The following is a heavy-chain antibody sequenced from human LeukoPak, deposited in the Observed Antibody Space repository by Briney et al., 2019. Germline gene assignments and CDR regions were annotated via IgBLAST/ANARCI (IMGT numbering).Heavy chain of an antibody. CDR3: ARAGVHGLRRWLQLQYFDY. Sequence: RTSETLSLTCAVYGGSFSGYYWSWIRQPPGKGLEWIGEINHSGSTNYNPSLKSRVTISVDTSKNQFSLKLSSVTAADTAVYYCARAGVHGLRRWLQLQYFDYWGQGTLVTVSS. V-gene: IGHV4-34*01. CDR2: INHSGST. D-gene: IGHD5-24*01. J-gene: IGHJ4*02. CDR1: GGSFSGYY.